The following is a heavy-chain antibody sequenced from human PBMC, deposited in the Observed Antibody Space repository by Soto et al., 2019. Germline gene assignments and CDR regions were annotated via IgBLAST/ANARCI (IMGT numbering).Heavy chain of an antibody. D-gene: IGHD6-13*01. Sequence: ASVKVSCTASGYTFTSYGISWVRQAPGQGLEWMGWISAYNGNTNYAQKLQGRVTMTTDTSTSTAYMELRSLRSDDTAVYYCARDSSSWYSKYNWFDPWGQGTLVTVSS. J-gene: IGHJ5*02. CDR3: ARDSSSWYSKYNWFDP. CDR1: GYTFTSYG. V-gene: IGHV1-18*01. CDR2: ISAYNGNT.